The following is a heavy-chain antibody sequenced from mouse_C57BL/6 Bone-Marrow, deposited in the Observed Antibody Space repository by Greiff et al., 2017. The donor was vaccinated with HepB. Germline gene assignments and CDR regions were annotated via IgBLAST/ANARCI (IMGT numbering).Heavy chain of an antibody. V-gene: IGHV5-15*01. CDR1: GFTFSDYG. D-gene: IGHD2-3*01. Sequence: EVHLVESGGGLVQPGGSLKLSCAASGFTFSDYGMAWVRQAPRKGPEWVAFISNLAYSIYYADTVTGRFTISRENAKNPLYLEMSSLRSEDTAMYYCARLDGYYVYFDYWGQGTTLTVSS. CDR3: ARLDGYYVYFDY. J-gene: IGHJ2*01. CDR2: ISNLAYSI.